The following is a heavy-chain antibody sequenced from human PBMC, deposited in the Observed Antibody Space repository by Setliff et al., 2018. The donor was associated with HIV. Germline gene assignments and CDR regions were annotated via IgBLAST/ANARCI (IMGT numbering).Heavy chain of an antibody. CDR2: INHSGGT. V-gene: IGHV4-34*01. J-gene: IGHJ6*03. D-gene: IGHD2-15*01. CDR1: GGSFGDYS. Sequence: PSETLSLTCAVYGGSFGDYSWSWIRQPPGKGLEWIGEINHSGGTEYNPSLQSRVTMSIDTSNNQFSLTLSSVTAADAAVYYCARGEDDHNFSPMSLRKTYYYYMDVWGKGTTVTVSS. CDR3: ARGEDDHNFSPMSLRKTYYYYMDV.